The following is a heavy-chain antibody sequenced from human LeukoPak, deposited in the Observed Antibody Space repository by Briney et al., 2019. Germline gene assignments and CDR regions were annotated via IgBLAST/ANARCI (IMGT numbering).Heavy chain of an antibody. J-gene: IGHJ4*02. D-gene: IGHD3/OR15-3a*01. CDR1: GGTFSSYA. CDR2: IIPIFGTA. V-gene: IGHV1-69*06. CDR3: ARRKARDLILDY. Sequence: ASVKVSCKASGGTFSSYAISWVRQAPGQGLEWMGGIIPIFGTANYAQKFQGRVTITADKSTNTAYMELSSLRSEDTAVYYCARRKARDLILDYWGQGTLVTVSS.